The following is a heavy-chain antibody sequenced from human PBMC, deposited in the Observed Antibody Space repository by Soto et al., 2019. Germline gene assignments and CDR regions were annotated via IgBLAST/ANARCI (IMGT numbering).Heavy chain of an antibody. Sequence: QVQLVQSGAEVKKPGSSVKVSCKASGGTFSSYAISWVRQAPGQGLEWMGGIIPIFGTANYAQKFQGRVTITADKSTRTAYRELSSLRSEDTAVYYCAREGQVVVAKRTGFFDFWCQGPMVTVSS. CDR1: GGTFSSYA. D-gene: IGHD3-22*01. J-gene: IGHJ3*01. V-gene: IGHV1-69*06. CDR2: IIPIFGTA. CDR3: AREGQVVVAKRTGFFDF.